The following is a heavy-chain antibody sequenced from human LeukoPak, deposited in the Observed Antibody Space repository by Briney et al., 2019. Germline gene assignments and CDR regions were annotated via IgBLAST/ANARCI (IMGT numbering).Heavy chain of an antibody. CDR1: GFTISSYW. CDR3: ARDKHNPGSAFDI. D-gene: IGHD5-24*01. Sequence: PGGSLRLSCAASGFTISSYWRSWVRQAPGKGLEWVANIRQDGGQTYYVDSVKGRFTISRDTANSSLYLQVNSLRAEDTAVYYCARDKHNPGSAFDIWGQGTMLTVSS. V-gene: IGHV3-7*01. CDR2: IRQDGGQT. J-gene: IGHJ3*02.